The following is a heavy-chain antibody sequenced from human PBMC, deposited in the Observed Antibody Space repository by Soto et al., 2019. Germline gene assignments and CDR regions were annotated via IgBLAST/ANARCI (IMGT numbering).Heavy chain of an antibody. D-gene: IGHD3-10*01. V-gene: IGHV3-30*18. CDR3: AKDSGRGSADYYFDN. CDR1: GFTFRTYG. J-gene: IGHJ4*02. CDR2: ISSDGNDK. Sequence: ESGGGVVQPGRSLRLSCAASGFTFRTYGMHWVRQAPGKGLERVAVISSDGNDKYHADSVKGRFTISRDNSKNTLYLQMSSLRVEDTAIYYCAKDSGRGSADYYFDNWGQGTLVTVSS.